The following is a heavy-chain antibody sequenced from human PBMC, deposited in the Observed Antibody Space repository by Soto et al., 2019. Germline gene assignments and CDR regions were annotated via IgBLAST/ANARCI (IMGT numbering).Heavy chain of an antibody. CDR2: IIPIFGTA. V-gene: IGHV1-69*01. J-gene: IGHJ5*02. CDR1: GGTFSSYA. Sequence: KVSCKASGGTFSSYAISWVRQAPGQGLEWMGGIIPIFGTANYAQKFQGRVTITADESTSTAYMELSSLRSEDTAVYYCARRSLVAARAGDNWFDPWGQGTLVTVSS. D-gene: IGHD2-15*01. CDR3: ARRSLVAARAGDNWFDP.